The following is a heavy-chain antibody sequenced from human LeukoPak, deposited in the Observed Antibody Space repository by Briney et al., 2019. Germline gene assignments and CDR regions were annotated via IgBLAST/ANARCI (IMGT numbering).Heavy chain of an antibody. D-gene: IGHD5/OR15-5a*01. V-gene: IGHV3-23*01. Sequence: GGSLRLSCAASGFTFSNYAMSWVRQAPGKGLEWVSAVSGSGGSAYYADSVKGRFTISRDNSKNTLYLQMNSLRAEDTAVYYCGNGGYSVDEEYFDYWGQGTLVTVSS. J-gene: IGHJ4*02. CDR2: VSGSGGSA. CDR1: GFTFSNYA. CDR3: GNGGYSVDEEYFDY.